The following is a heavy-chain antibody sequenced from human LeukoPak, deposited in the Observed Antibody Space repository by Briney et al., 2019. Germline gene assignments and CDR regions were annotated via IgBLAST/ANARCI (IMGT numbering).Heavy chain of an antibody. CDR2: IYYSGST. D-gene: IGHD3-3*01. Sequence: SETLSLTCTVSGGSISSSSYYWGWIRQPPGKGLEWIGSIYYSGSTYYNPSLKSRVTISVDTSRNQFSLKLSSVTAADTAVYYRARHGVVLHYYYYGMDVWGQGTTVTVSS. CDR1: GGSISSSSYY. J-gene: IGHJ6*02. V-gene: IGHV4-39*01. CDR3: ARHGVVLHYYYYGMDV.